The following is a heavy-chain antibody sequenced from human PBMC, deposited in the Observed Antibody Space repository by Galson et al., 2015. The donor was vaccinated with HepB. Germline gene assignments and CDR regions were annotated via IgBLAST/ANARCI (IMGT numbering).Heavy chain of an antibody. CDR3: ARTRGAAAGIFDN. J-gene: IGHJ4*02. Sequence: SLRLSCAASGFTFSSYRMHWVRQVPGKGLVWVSRISSDGSYITYADSVKGRFTISRDNAKNTLYLQMNSPRAEDTALYYCARTRGAAAGIFDNWGQGSLVTVSS. CDR1: GFTFSSYR. CDR2: ISSDGSYI. V-gene: IGHV3-74*01. D-gene: IGHD6-13*01.